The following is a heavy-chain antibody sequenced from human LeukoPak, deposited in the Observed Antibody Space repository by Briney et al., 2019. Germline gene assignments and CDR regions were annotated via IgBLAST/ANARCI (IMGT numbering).Heavy chain of an antibody. D-gene: IGHD2-15*01. CDR3: ARKNGRGYFDY. CDR2: IYYSGST. CDR1: GGSISSYY. Sequence: SETLSLTCTVSGGSISSYYWSWIRQPPGKGLEWVGYIYYSGSTNYNPSLKSRVTISLDTSKNQFSLRLNSVTAADTAVYYCARKNGRGYFDYWGQGTLITVSS. J-gene: IGHJ4*02. V-gene: IGHV4-59*08.